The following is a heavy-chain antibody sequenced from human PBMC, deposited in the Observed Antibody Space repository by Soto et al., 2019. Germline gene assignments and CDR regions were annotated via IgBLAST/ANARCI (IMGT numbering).Heavy chain of an antibody. CDR2: INHSGST. CDR3: ARGGDSYGSDFDY. Sequence: SETLSLICAVYGGSFSGYYWSWIRQPPGKGLEWIGEINHSGSTNYNPSLKSRVTISVDTSKNQFSLKLSSVTAADTAVYYCARGGDSYGSDFDYWGQGTLVTVSS. CDR1: GGSFSGYY. D-gene: IGHD5-18*01. J-gene: IGHJ4*02. V-gene: IGHV4-34*01.